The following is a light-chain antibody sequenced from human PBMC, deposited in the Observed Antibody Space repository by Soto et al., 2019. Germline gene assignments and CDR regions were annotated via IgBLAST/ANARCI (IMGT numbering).Light chain of an antibody. CDR3: SSYTSSSTQV. J-gene: IGLJ1*01. CDR2: EVN. Sequence: QSALTQPASVSGSPGQSITFSCTGTSSDIGVYNYVSWYQQHPGKAPKLMIYEVNNRPSGVSNRFSGSKSGNTASLTISGLQAEDEADYYCSSYTSSSTQVFGTGTKLTVL. V-gene: IGLV2-14*01. CDR1: SSDIGVYNY.